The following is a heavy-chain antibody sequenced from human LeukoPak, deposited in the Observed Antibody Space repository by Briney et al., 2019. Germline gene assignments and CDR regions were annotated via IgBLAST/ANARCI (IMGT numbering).Heavy chain of an antibody. Sequence: GASVKVSCKASGYTFTSYYMHWVRQAPGQGLEWMGIINPSGGSTSYAQKFQGRVTMTRDMSTSTVYMELSSLRSEDTAVYYCAREVRDTTSAFDIWGQGTMVTVSS. J-gene: IGHJ3*02. CDR2: INPSGGST. CDR3: AREVRDTTSAFDI. V-gene: IGHV1-46*01. CDR1: GYTFTSYY. D-gene: IGHD1-26*01.